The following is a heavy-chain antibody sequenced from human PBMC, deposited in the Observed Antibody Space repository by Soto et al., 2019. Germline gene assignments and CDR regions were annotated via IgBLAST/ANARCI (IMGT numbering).Heavy chain of an antibody. V-gene: IGHV1-8*01. D-gene: IGHD5-18*01. CDR1: GYTFTSYD. CDR2: MNPNSGNT. CDR3: AKDNGGYSYGSPDY. Sequence: ASVKVSCKASGYTFTSYDINWVRQATGQGLGWMGWMNPNSGNTGYAQKFQGRVTMTRNTSISTAYMELSSLRAEDTAVYYCAKDNGGYSYGSPDYWGQGTLVTVSS. J-gene: IGHJ4*02.